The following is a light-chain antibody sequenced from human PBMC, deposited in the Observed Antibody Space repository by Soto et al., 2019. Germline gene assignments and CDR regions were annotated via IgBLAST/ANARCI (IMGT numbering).Light chain of an antibody. V-gene: IGKV3-15*01. Sequence: EIVMTQSPATLSVSPGERATLSCRASQSVRTNLAWYQQKPGQAPRVLIYGASTRATGIPARFSGSGSGTEFTRTIVSLQSEDFAIYYRHEYNNWPPWTFGQGTKVDIK. CDR3: HEYNNWPPWT. CDR1: QSVRTN. J-gene: IGKJ1*01. CDR2: GAS.